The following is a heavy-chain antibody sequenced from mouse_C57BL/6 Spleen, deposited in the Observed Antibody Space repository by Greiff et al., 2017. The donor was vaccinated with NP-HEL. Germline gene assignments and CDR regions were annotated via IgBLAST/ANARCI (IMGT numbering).Heavy chain of an antibody. CDR3: ARGVLYGAMDY. V-gene: IGHV5-17*01. CDR2: ISSGSSTI. CDR1: GFTFSDYG. D-gene: IGHD1-1*02. J-gene: IGHJ4*01. Sequence: EVKLVESGGGLVKPGGSLKLSCAASGFTFSDYGMHWVRQAPEKGLEWVAYISSGSSTIYYADTVKGRFTISRDNAKNTLFLQMTSLRSEDTAMYYCARGVLYGAMDYWGQGTSVTVSS.